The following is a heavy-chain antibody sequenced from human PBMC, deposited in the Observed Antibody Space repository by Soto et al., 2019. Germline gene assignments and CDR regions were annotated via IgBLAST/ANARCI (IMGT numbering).Heavy chain of an antibody. CDR2: IYYSEST. CDR1: GGAISAYS. D-gene: IGHD1-26*01. CDR3: ARVGSGSYYDFTWFDP. V-gene: IGHV4-59*01. J-gene: IGHJ5*02. Sequence: SETLSLTCTVSGGAISAYSWSWIRQPPGQGLEWIGHIYYSESTNYSPSLKSRVTISIDTTQKQFSLKLRSVTAADTAVSYYARVGSGSYYDFTWFDPRGEGKVVTVSS.